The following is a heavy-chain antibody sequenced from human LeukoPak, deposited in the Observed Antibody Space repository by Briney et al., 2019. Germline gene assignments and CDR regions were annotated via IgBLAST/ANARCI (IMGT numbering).Heavy chain of an antibody. V-gene: IGHV1-18*01. D-gene: IGHD5-12*01. Sequence: ASVKVSCKASGYTFIRNGISWVRQAPGQGLEWMGWISPYNENTKYLQMLQGRVTLTTDTSTSTAYMELRSLTSDDTAVYYCARAPSGYGVDYWGQGTLVTVSS. CDR1: GYTFIRNG. CDR2: ISPYNENT. CDR3: ARAPSGYGVDY. J-gene: IGHJ4*02.